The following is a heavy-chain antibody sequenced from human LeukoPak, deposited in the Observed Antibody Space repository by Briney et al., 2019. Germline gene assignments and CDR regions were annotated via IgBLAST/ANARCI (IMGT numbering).Heavy chain of an antibody. Sequence: PGGSLRLSCAASGFTFSSYAMHWVRQAPGKGLEWVAVISYDGSNKYYADSVKGRFTISRDNSKNTLYLQMNSLRAEDTAVYYCAKGVTPSSSSWYNLYYYYYYMDVWGKGTTVTVSS. CDR2: ISYDGSNK. CDR1: GFTFSSYA. J-gene: IGHJ6*03. CDR3: AKGVTPSSSSWYNLYYYYYYMDV. V-gene: IGHV3-30*04. D-gene: IGHD6-13*01.